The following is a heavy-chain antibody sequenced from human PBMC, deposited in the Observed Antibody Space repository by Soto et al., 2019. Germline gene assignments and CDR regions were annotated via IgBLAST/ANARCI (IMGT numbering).Heavy chain of an antibody. CDR1: GFTVSSSY. V-gene: IGHV3-53*01. CDR3: ARDRAVTSLFSSFDP. CDR2: FYSGGDT. D-gene: IGHD4-4*01. Sequence: EVQLAESGGGLIQPGGSLRLSCAASGFTVSSSYMNWVRQAPGKGLEWVSVFYSGGDTSYADSVKGRFTISTDNSKNTVYLPMNSLRVEDTGVYYCARDRAVTSLFSSFDPWGQGTLIAVSP. J-gene: IGHJ5*02.